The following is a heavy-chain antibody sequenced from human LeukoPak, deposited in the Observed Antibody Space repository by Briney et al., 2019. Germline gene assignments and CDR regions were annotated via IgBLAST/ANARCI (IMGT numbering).Heavy chain of an antibody. CDR1: GGSISSYY. Sequence: SETLSLTCTVSGGSISSYYWSWIRLPPGKGLEWIGYIYYSGSTNYNPSLKSRVTISVDTSKNQFSLKLSSVTAADTAVYYCARANGYCSSTSCYPEFDYWGQGTLVTVSS. CDR3: ARANGYCSSTSCYPEFDY. CDR2: IYYSGST. J-gene: IGHJ4*01. V-gene: IGHV4-59*01. D-gene: IGHD2-2*03.